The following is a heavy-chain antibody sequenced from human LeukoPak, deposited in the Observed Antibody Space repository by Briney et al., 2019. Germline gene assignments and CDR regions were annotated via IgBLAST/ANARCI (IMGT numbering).Heavy chain of an antibody. CDR3: ARDPVSAAIDLDY. CDR1: GYTFTGYY. V-gene: IGHV1-2*02. J-gene: IGHJ4*02. CDR2: INPNSGGT. D-gene: IGHD2-2*01. Sequence: ASVKVSCKASGYTFTGYYMHWVRQAPGQGLEWMGWINPNSGGTKYAQKFQGRATMTRDTSIGTVYMELSRLISDDTAVYYCARDPVSAAIDLDYWGQGTLVTVSS.